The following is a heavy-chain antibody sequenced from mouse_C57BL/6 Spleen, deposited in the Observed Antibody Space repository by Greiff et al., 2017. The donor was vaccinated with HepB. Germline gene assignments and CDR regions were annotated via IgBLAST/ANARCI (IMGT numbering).Heavy chain of an antibody. CDR3: ARSDGSSHVWYFDV. Sequence: QVQLQQPGAELVRPGSSVKLSCKASGYTFTSYWMHWVKQRPIQGLEWIGNIDPSDSETHYNQKFKDKATLTVDKSSSTAYMQLSSLTSEDSAVYYCARSDGSSHVWYFDVWGTGTTVTVSS. V-gene: IGHV1-52*01. CDR2: IDPSDSET. J-gene: IGHJ1*03. D-gene: IGHD1-1*01. CDR1: GYTFTSYW.